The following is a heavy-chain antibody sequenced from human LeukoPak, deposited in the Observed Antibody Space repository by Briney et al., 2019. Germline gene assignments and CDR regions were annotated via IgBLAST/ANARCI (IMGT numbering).Heavy chain of an antibody. CDR2: INPNSGGT. D-gene: IGHD5-12*01. CDR3: ARASLGYSGYVVDY. CDR1: GCTFTGYY. J-gene: IGHJ4*02. Sequence: ASVKVSCKASGCTFTGYYMHWVRQAPGQGLEWMGWINPNSGGTNYAQKFQGRVTMTRDTSISTAYMELSRLRSDDTAVYYCARASLGYSGYVVDYWGQGTLVTVSS. V-gene: IGHV1-2*02.